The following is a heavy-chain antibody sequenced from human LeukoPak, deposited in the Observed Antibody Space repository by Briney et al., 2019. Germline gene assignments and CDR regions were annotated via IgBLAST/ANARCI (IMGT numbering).Heavy chain of an antibody. J-gene: IGHJ4*02. CDR2: IKEDGSEK. Sequence: PGGSLRLSCAASGFTFSSYGLTWVRQAPGKGLEWVANIKEDGSEKYYMDSVKGRFTISRDNAKNLLYLQINSLSVDETAVYYCARESYYFDYWGQGTLVTVSS. CDR1: GFTFSSYG. V-gene: IGHV3-7*03. CDR3: ARESYYFDY. D-gene: IGHD3-16*02.